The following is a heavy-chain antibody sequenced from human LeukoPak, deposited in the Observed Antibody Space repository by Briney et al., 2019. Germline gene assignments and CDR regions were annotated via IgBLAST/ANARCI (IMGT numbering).Heavy chain of an antibody. CDR1: GFTFSGYD. CDR3: AKDIAAAGGPCAY. Sequence: GGSLRLSCAASGFTFSGYDMHWVRQAPGKELEWVALIRSDGSDKYYADSVKGRFTISRDNSKNTLFLQMNSLRAEDTAVYYCAKDIAAAGGPCAYWGRGTLVTVSS. CDR2: IRSDGSDK. D-gene: IGHD6-13*01. J-gene: IGHJ4*02. V-gene: IGHV3-30*02.